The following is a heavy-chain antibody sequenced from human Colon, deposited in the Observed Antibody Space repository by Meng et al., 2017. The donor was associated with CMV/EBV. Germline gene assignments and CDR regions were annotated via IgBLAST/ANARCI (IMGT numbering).Heavy chain of an antibody. Sequence: QPGPLLVTPSPTLDPNCAVSCVSLGCFDVSCTRPPPGKGQKLNGESKHSGITEYNQYLKSRVSISVDTSKNQFSLKLISVNAADTAVYYCASILFAAAACRWGGYWGQGTLVTVSS. D-gene: IGHD6-13*01. V-gene: IGHV4-34*01. CDR2: SKHSGIT. CDR3: ASILFAAAACRWGGY. J-gene: IGHJ4*02. CDR1: CVSLGCFD.